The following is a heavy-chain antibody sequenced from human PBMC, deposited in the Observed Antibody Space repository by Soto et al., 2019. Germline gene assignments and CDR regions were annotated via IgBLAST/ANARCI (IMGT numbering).Heavy chain of an antibody. J-gene: IGHJ4*02. Sequence: QVQLVQSGAEVKKPGSSVKVSCKASVGTFSSYAISWVRQAPGQGLEWMGGIIPIFGTANYAQKFQGRVTITADEYTITANMDQSSLRSEDTAVYYCARASAHYDSSGYYIDYWGQGTLVTVSS. V-gene: IGHV1-69*12. CDR3: ARASAHYDSSGYYIDY. D-gene: IGHD3-22*01. CDR1: VGTFSSYA. CDR2: IIPIFGTA.